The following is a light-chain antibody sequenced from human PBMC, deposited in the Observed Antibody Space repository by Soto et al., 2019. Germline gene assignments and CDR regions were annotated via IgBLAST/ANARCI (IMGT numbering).Light chain of an antibody. CDR2: EGS. CDR3: CSYAGSSTSVV. CDR1: SSDVGSYNL. J-gene: IGLJ2*01. Sequence: QSALTQPASVSGSPGQSITISCTGTSSDVGSYNLVSWYHQHPGKAPKLMIYEGSKRPSGVSNRFSGSKSGNTASLTISGLQAEDEADYYCCSYAGSSTSVVFGGGTQLTVL. V-gene: IGLV2-23*01.